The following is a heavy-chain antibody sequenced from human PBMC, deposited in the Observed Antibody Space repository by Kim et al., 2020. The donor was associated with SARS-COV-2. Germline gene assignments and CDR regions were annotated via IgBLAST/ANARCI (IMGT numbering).Heavy chain of an antibody. Sequence: TYYNPSLKSRVTISVDTSKNQFSLKLSSVTAADTAVYYCAREFNAYYFDYWGQGTLVTVSS. D-gene: IGHD2-8*01. CDR2: T. J-gene: IGHJ4*02. V-gene: IGHV4-31*02. CDR3: AREFNAYYFDY.